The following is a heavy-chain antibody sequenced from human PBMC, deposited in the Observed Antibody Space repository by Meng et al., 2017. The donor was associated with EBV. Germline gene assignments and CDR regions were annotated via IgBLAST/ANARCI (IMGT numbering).Heavy chain of an antibody. D-gene: IGHD1/OR15-1a*01. J-gene: IGHJ4*02. CDR2: IIPAGGNT. V-gene: IGHV1-46*01. Sequence: QVQLVQSWVEVKKAGASVKVSCKASGYNFTSYYLHWVRQAPGQGLEWMGIIIPAGGNTNYAQKFRGRFTMTRDTSTSTVYMDLSILTSEDTAVYYCVRELVGGTFDYWGQGTLVTVSS. CDR3: VRELVGGTFDY. CDR1: GYNFTSYY.